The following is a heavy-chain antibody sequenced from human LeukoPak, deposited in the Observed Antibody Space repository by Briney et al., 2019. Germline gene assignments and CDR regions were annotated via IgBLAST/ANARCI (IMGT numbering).Heavy chain of an antibody. CDR2: IKQDGSEK. J-gene: IGHJ4*02. V-gene: IGHV3-7*01. CDR3: ARAPATNEWRCMDY. CDR1: GFTFSNYW. D-gene: IGHD2-8*02. Sequence: GGSLGLSCAASGFTFSNYWMGWVRQAPGKGLEWVANIKQDGSEKRYVDPVKGRFTISRDNAGNSLYLQMNSLRAEDTAVYYCARAPATNEWRCMDYWGQGTLVTVSS.